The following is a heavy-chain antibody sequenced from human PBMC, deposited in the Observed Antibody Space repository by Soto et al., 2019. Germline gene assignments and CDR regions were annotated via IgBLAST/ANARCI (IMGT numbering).Heavy chain of an antibody. CDR2: ISSSSSYI. CDR3: ARLVKGNYVDYDGMDV. V-gene: IGHV3-21*01. D-gene: IGHD1-7*01. CDR1: GFTFSSYS. J-gene: IGHJ6*02. Sequence: EVQLVESGGGLVKPGGSLRLSCAASGFTFSSYSMNWVRQAPGKGLEWVSSISSSSSYIYYADSVKGRFTISRDNAKNYLYLQMNSLRAEDTAVYYCARLVKGNYVDYDGMDVWGQGTTVTVSS.